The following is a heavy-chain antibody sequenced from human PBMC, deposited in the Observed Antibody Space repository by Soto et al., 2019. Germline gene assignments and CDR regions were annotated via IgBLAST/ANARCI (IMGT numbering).Heavy chain of an antibody. CDR1: GYSFSAYY. V-gene: IGHV1-2*04. CDR3: PRESGGTTATLAYYYFYMDV. D-gene: IGHD4-17*01. J-gene: IGHJ6*03. Sequence: QVQLVQSGAEVKKPGASVRVSCKASGYSFSAYYIHWMRQAPGQGLEWMGWINPNSGGRKFAQKFQACVPITRHTSISTAYMELSRLKSDATAVYFCPRESGGTTATLAYYYFYMDVWGKGTTVTVSS. CDR2: INPNSGGR.